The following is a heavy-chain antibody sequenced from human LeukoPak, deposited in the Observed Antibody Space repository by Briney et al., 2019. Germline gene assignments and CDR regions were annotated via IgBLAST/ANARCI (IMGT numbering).Heavy chain of an antibody. CDR3: AKDTPITDTLPDAFDI. CDR2: INHSGNT. D-gene: IGHD3-10*01. V-gene: IGHV4-34*01. CDR1: GGSFSGYY. Sequence: PSETLSLTCGVYGGSFSGYYWNWIRQSPGKGLEWVGEINHSGNTNYNPSLKSRVTMSVDTSQRQFSLRLTSVRAEDTAVYYCAKDTPITDTLPDAFDIWGQGTMVTVSS. J-gene: IGHJ3*02.